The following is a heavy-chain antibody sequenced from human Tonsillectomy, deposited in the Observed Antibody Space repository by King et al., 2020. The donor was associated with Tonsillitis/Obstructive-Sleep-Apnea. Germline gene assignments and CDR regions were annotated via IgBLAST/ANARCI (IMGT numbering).Heavy chain of an antibody. J-gene: IGHJ4*02. Sequence: VQLQESGPGLVKPSETLSLTCTVSGVSISSYYWSWIRQPPGKGLEWIGYIYYSGSTNYNPSLKIRVTISVDTSKNQFSLKLSPVTAADTAVYYCARSITKYSSSWSRYLALNYWGQGTLVTVSS. CDR3: ARSITKYSSSWSRYLALNY. CDR2: IYYSGST. D-gene: IGHD6-13*01. CDR1: GVSISSYY. V-gene: IGHV4-59*12.